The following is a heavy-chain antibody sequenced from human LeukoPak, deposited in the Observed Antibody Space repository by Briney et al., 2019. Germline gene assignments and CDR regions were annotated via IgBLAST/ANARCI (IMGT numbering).Heavy chain of an antibody. D-gene: IGHD5-24*01. CDR1: GFTFTTYW. CDR2: INGDGSIT. J-gene: IGHJ3*02. V-gene: IGHV3-74*01. CDR3: AKPARDGYNSEAFDI. Sequence: HPGGSLRLSCAASGFTFTTYWMHWVRQGPVKGLVWVSRINGDGSITNYADSVKGRFTISRDNSENTLYLQMNSLRAEDTAVYYCAKPARDGYNSEAFDIWGQGTMVTVSS.